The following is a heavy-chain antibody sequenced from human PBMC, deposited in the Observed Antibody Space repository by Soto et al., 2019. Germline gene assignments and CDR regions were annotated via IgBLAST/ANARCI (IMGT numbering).Heavy chain of an antibody. D-gene: IGHD1-26*01. CDR1: GGSASSGSYY. V-gene: IGHV4-61*01. J-gene: IGHJ5*02. Sequence: ASETLSLTCTVSGGSASSGSYYWSWIRQPPGKGLEWIGYIYYSGSTNYNPSLKSRVTISVDTSKNQFSLKLSSVTAADTAVYYCASLSGSYRNWFDPWGQGTLVTVSS. CDR2: IYYSGST. CDR3: ASLSGSYRNWFDP.